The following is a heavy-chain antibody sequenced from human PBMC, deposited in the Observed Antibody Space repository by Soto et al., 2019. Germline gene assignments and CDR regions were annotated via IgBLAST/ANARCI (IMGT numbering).Heavy chain of an antibody. Sequence: GGSLRLSCAASGFTFSSYGMHWVRQAPGKGLEWVAVISYDGSNKYYADSVKGRFTISRDNSKNTLYLQMNSLRAEDTAVYYCAKQFVVAGTKAGYYYYGMDVWGQGTTVTVSS. CDR3: AKQFVVAGTKAGYYYYGMDV. V-gene: IGHV3-30*18. J-gene: IGHJ6*02. CDR2: ISYDGSNK. D-gene: IGHD6-19*01. CDR1: GFTFSSYG.